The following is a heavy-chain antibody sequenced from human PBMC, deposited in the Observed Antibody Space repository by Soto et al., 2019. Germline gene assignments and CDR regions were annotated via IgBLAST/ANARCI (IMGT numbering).Heavy chain of an antibody. V-gene: IGHV4-59*01. CDR3: ARDDGGGYYFDY. CDR1: GGSISSYY. Sequence: PSETLSLTCTVSGGSISSYYWSWIRQPPGKGLEWIGYIYYSGSTNYNPSLKSRVTISVDTSKNQFSLRLSSVTAADTAVYYCARDDGGGYYFDYWGQGTLVTVSS. J-gene: IGHJ4*02. D-gene: IGHD2-15*01. CDR2: IYYSGST.